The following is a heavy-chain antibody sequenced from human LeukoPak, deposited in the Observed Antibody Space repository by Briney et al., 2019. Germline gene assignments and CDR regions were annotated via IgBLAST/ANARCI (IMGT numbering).Heavy chain of an antibody. CDR2: ISSSGSTI. D-gene: IGHD3-10*02. V-gene: IGHV3-48*04. CDR3: AELGITMIGGV. J-gene: IGHJ6*04. CDR1: GFTLSSYG. Sequence: PGGSLRLSCAASGFTLSSYGMSWVRQAPGKGLEGVSYISSSGSTIYYADSVKGRFTISRDNAKNSLYLQMNSLRAEDTAVYYCAELGITMIGGVWGKGTTVTISS.